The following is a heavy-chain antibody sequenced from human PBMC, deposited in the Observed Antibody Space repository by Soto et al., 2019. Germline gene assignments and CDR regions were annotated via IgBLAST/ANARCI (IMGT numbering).Heavy chain of an antibody. D-gene: IGHD1-26*01. Sequence: GASLRLSCAASGFTFSNYGMHWVRQAPGKGLEWVAIIWHDGNNKYYADSVRGRFIISRDNSKNRLYLQMNSLRAEDTAVYYCASDLVGASDSYGLDVWGQGTPVTVS. V-gene: IGHV3-33*01. CDR1: GFTFSNYG. CDR3: ASDLVGASDSYGLDV. J-gene: IGHJ6*02. CDR2: IWHDGNNK.